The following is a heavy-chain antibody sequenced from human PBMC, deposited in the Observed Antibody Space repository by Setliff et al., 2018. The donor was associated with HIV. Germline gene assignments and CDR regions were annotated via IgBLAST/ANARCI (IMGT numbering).Heavy chain of an antibody. J-gene: IGHJ3*02. CDR3: ARVYYFDSSGYYQRGDVFDI. CDR1: GYSIRDNFF. Sequence: KPSETLSLTCAVSGYSIRDNFFWGWVRQPPGKGLEWIGSIFYTGTTYYNPSLKSRVTLSLDTSKSQISLKLTSVTAADTAMYHCARVYYFDSSGYYQRGDVFDIWGQGTMVTVSS. CDR2: IFYTGTT. V-gene: IGHV4-38-2*01. D-gene: IGHD3-22*01.